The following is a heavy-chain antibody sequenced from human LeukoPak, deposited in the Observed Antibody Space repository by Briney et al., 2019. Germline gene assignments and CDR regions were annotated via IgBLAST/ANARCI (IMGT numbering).Heavy chain of an antibody. J-gene: IGHJ3*02. V-gene: IGHV4-59*08. Sequence: SETLSLTCTVSGGSIISYYWSWIRQPPGRGGEWIGYIYYSERTKYNPSPKSRVTISVDTSKNQLSLKLSSVTAADTAVYYCASYYGSGSYASDAFDIWGQGTMVTVSS. CDR2: IYYSERT. CDR3: ASYYGSGSYASDAFDI. CDR1: GGSIISYY. D-gene: IGHD3-10*01.